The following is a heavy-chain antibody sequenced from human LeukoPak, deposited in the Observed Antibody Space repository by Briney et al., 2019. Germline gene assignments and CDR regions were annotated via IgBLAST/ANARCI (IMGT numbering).Heavy chain of an antibody. CDR1: GYSFNSYW. J-gene: IGHJ4*02. D-gene: IGHD3-22*01. CDR2: IYPGDSDT. CDR3: ARARSNYYDSSGYSPFDY. Sequence: GESLKISCKGSGYSFNSYWIGWVRQMPGKGLVWMGIIYPGDSDTRYSPSFQGRVTISADKSISAAYLQWSSLKASDTAMYYCARARSNYYDSSGYSPFDYWGQGTLVTVSS. V-gene: IGHV5-51*01.